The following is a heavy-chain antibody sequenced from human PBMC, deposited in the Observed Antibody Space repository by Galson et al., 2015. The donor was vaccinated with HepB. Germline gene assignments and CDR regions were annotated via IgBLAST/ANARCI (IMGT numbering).Heavy chain of an antibody. D-gene: IGHD3-3*01. CDR3: ARLYDFWSGYYIGDDAFDI. V-gene: IGHV3-7*01. CDR2: IKQDGSEK. J-gene: IGHJ3*02. Sequence: SLRLSCAASGFTFSSYWMSWVRQAPGKGLEWVANIKQDGSEKYYVDSVKGRFTISRDNAKNSLYLQMNSLRAEDTAVYYCARLYDFWSGYYIGDDAFDIWGQGTMVTVSS. CDR1: GFTFSSYW.